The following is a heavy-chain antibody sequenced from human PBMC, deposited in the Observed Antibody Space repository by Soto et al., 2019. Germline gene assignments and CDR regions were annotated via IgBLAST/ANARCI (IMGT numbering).Heavy chain of an antibody. V-gene: IGHV1-69*13. CDR2: IIPIFGTA. CDR1: GGTFSSYA. J-gene: IGHJ6*02. D-gene: IGHD3-3*01. CDR3: ARATRITIFGVVISDYGYYGMDV. Sequence: SVKVSCKASGGTFSSYAISWVRQAPGQGLEWMGGIIPIFGTANYAQKFQGRVTITADESTSTAYMELSSLRSEDTAVYYCARATRITIFGVVISDYGYYGMDVWGQGTTVTVSS.